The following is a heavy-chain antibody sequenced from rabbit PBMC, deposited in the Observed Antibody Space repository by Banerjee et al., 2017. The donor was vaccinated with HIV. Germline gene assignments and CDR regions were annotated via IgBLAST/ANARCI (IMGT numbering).Heavy chain of an antibody. CDR2: IVAGSSGIT. V-gene: IGHV1S40*01. Sequence: QSLEESGGDLVKPGASLRLTCTASGFDISSYHMCWVRQAPGKGLEWIACIVAGSSGITYYATWAKGRFSISKTSSTTVTLQMTSLTAADKATYFCARSPNGGCGHCSFNLWGPGTLVTVS. CDR3: ARSPNGGCGHCSFNL. D-gene: IGHD1-1*01. CDR1: GFDISSYH. J-gene: IGHJ4*01.